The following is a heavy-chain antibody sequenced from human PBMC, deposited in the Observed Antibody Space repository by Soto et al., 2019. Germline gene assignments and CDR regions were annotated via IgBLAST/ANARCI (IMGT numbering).Heavy chain of an antibody. Sequence: VGSLRLSCAASGFPFSTYAMSWVRQAPGRGLEWVSALIGSGYNTYYADSVRGRFTISRDNSKNTLYLQMSSLRVEDTAVYYCAAYSGWSFDYWGQGTLVTVSS. V-gene: IGHV3-23*01. D-gene: IGHD6-19*01. CDR2: LIGSGYNT. J-gene: IGHJ4*02. CDR1: GFPFSTYA. CDR3: AAYSGWSFDY.